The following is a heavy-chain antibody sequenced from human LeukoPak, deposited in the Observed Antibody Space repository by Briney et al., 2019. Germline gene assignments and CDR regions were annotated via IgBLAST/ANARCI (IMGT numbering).Heavy chain of an antibody. Sequence: SETLSLTCTVSGGSISSSSYYWGWIRQPPGKGLEWIGSIYYSGSTYYNPSLKSRVTISVDTSKNQFSLKLSSVTAADTAVYYCARAVVVPAATSQFDYWGQGTLVTASS. CDR2: IYYSGST. CDR1: GGSISSSSYY. CDR3: ARAVVVPAATSQFDY. J-gene: IGHJ4*02. V-gene: IGHV4-39*01. D-gene: IGHD2-2*01.